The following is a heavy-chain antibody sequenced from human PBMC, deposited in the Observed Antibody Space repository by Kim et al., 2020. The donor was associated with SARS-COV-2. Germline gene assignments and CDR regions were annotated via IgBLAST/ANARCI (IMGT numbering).Heavy chain of an antibody. Sequence: AQKFQGRVTMTRDTSTSTVYMELSSLRSEDTAVYYCARDKLVVTRGWFDPWGQGTLVTVSS. J-gene: IGHJ5*02. D-gene: IGHD2-15*01. V-gene: IGHV1-46*01. CDR3: ARDKLVVTRGWFDP.